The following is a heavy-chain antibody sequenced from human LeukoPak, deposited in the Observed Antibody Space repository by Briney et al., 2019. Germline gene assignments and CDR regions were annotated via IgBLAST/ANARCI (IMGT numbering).Heavy chain of an antibody. CDR1: GGSVSSHY. J-gene: IGHJ4*02. CDR2: IHHSRST. D-gene: IGHD2-15*01. CDR3: AREHSSGRLDY. V-gene: IGHV4-59*02. Sequence: SETLSLTCTVSGGSVSSHYWSWIRQPPGKGLEWVGYIHHSRSTTYNPSLKSRVTISIDTSKNQFSLKLTSVTAADTAVYFCAREHSSGRLDYWGQGTLVTVSS.